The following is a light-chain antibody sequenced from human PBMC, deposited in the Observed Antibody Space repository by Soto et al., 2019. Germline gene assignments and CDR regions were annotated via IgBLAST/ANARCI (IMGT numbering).Light chain of an antibody. V-gene: IGLV2-14*01. CDR3: CSYTRTSTYV. Sequence: QSVLTQPASVSGSPGQSITISCTGTSSDVGGYNYVSWYQQHPGKAPKLMIYEVSTRPSGVSNRFSGSKSGNTASLTISGLQAEDESDYYCCSYTRTSTYVFGTGTKVTVL. CDR2: EVS. CDR1: SSDVGGYNY. J-gene: IGLJ1*01.